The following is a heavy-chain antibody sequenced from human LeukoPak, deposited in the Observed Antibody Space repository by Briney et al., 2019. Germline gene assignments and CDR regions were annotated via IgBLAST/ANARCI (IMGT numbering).Heavy chain of an antibody. V-gene: IGHV3-23*01. CDR3: ARDVSSGWAGIYYYYYYMDV. CDR1: GFTFSSYA. D-gene: IGHD6-19*01. J-gene: IGHJ6*03. Sequence: HPGGSLRLSCAASGFTFSSYAMSWVRQAPGKGLEWVSAISGGGVNTYYADSVKGRFTISRDNAKNSLYLQMNSLRAEDTAVYYCARDVSSGWAGIYYYYYYMDVWGKGTTVTVSS. CDR2: ISGGGVNT.